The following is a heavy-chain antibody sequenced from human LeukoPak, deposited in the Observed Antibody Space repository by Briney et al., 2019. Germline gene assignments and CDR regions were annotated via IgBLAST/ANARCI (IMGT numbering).Heavy chain of an antibody. J-gene: IGHJ6*03. CDR3: ARERDIVVVPAAIAYYMDV. Sequence: SETLSLTCTVSGGSISSYYWSWIRQPAGKGLEWIGRIYTSGSTNYNPSLKSRVTMSVDTSKNQFSLKLSSVTAADTAVYYCARERDIVVVPAAIAYYMDVWGKGTTVTVSS. CDR2: IYTSGST. V-gene: IGHV4-4*07. D-gene: IGHD2-2*01. CDR1: GGSISSYY.